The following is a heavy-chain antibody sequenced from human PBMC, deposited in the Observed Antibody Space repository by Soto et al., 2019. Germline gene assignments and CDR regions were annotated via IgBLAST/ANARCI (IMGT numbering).Heavy chain of an antibody. CDR2: IYYSGST. V-gene: IGHV4-31*03. J-gene: IGHJ5*02. D-gene: IGHD2-15*01. CDR3: AGSVVAAENWFDP. CDR1: GGSISSGGYY. Sequence: QVQLQESGPGLVKPSQTLSLTCTVSGGSISSGGYYWSWIRQHPGKGLEWIGYIYYSGSTYYNPSLKSRVNISVDTSKNQFSLKLSSVTAADTAVYYCAGSVVAAENWFDPWGQGTLVTVSS.